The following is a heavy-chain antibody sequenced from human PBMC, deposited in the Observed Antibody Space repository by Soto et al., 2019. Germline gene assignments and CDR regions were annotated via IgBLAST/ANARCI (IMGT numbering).Heavy chain of an antibody. Sequence: SETLSLTCAVYGGSFSAYYWSWIRQPPGKGLEWIVEINHSGSTNYIPSLKSRVTIAVDTSKNQFSLKLSSVTAADTAVYYCARDIGYCTSISCSRGWFDPWGQGTLVTVSS. CDR1: GGSFSAYY. J-gene: IGHJ5*02. CDR3: ARDIGYCTSISCSRGWFDP. V-gene: IGHV4-34*01. CDR2: INHSGST. D-gene: IGHD2-2*01.